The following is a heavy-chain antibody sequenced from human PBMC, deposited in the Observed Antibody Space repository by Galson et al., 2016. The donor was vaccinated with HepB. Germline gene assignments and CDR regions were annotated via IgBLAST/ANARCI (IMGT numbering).Heavy chain of an antibody. CDR2: ISGYNGNT. CDR1: GYTFTSYG. Sequence: SVKVSCKASGYTFTSYGISWVRQAPGRGLEWMGWISGYNGNTNYAQKFQDRVTMTTDTSTSTAYMELRSLRSDDSAVYYCARDRGPPTVTMICWGQGTLVTVSS. J-gene: IGHJ4*02. D-gene: IGHD4-17*01. CDR3: ARDRGPPTVTMIC. V-gene: IGHV1-18*01.